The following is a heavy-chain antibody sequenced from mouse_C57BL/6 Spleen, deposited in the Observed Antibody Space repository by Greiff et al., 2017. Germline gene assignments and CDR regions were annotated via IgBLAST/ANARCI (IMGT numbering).Heavy chain of an antibody. CDR1: GYTFTEYT. J-gene: IGHJ1*03. CDR2: FYPGSGSI. Sequence: QVQLQQSGAELVKPGASVKLSCKASGYTFTEYTIHWVKQRSGQGLEWIGWFYPGSGSIKYNEKFKDKATLTADKSSSTVYMELSRLTSEDSAVXFCARHEEVYYYGSSYGYFDVWGTGTTVTVSS. D-gene: IGHD1-1*01. CDR3: ARHEEVYYYGSSYGYFDV. V-gene: IGHV1-62-2*01.